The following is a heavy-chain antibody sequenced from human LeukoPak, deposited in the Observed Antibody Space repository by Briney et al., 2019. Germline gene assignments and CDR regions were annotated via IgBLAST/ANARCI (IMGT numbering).Heavy chain of an antibody. D-gene: IGHD6-13*01. CDR3: ATTILTYSSSWSDAFDI. CDR1: GYSFTSYW. Sequence: GESLKIFCKGSGYSFTSYWIGWVRQMPGKGLEWMGIIYPGDSDTRYSPSFQGQVTISADKSISTAYLQWSSLKASDTAMYYCATTILTYSSSWSDAFDIWGQGTMVTVSS. J-gene: IGHJ3*02. V-gene: IGHV5-51*01. CDR2: IYPGDSDT.